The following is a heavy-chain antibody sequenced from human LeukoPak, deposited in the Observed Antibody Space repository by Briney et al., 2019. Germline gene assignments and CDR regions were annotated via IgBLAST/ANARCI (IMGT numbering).Heavy chain of an antibody. V-gene: IGHV3-48*03. D-gene: IGHD6-6*01. Sequence: GGSLRLSCAASGFTFGSYEMNWVRQAPGKGLEWVSYISSSGSTIYYADSVKGRFTISRGNAKNSLYLQMNSLRAEDTAVYYCARIRFSSSGMDVWGQGTTVTVSS. CDR1: GFTFGSYE. CDR2: ISSSGSTI. J-gene: IGHJ6*02. CDR3: ARIRFSSSGMDV.